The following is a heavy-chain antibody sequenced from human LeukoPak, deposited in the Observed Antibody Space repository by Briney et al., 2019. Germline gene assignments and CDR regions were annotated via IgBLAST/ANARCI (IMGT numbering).Heavy chain of an antibody. V-gene: IGHV3-21*01. Sequence: GGSLRLSCTAAGFTFNNYAMSWVRQAPGKGLEWVSSISSSSSYIYYADSVKGRFTISRDNAKNSLYLQMNSLRAEDTAVYYCARDPWYVDTYYSGYDYWGQGTLVTVSS. D-gene: IGHD5-12*01. J-gene: IGHJ4*02. CDR2: ISSSSSYI. CDR1: GFTFNNYA. CDR3: ARDPWYVDTYYSGYDY.